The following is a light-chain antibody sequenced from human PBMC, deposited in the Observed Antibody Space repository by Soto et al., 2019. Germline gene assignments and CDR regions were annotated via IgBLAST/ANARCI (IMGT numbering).Light chain of an antibody. CDR2: ANI. CDR1: SSNIGAGSD. V-gene: IGLV1-40*01. J-gene: IGLJ1*01. CDR3: QSYDYSLSGYV. Sequence: QSVLTQPPSVSGAPGQRVTISCTGSSSNIGAGSDVHWYQQLPGTVPKLLIFANINRPSGGPDRFSASKSGTSASLAITGLQADDESDYYCQSYDYSLSGYVFGTGTKLTVL.